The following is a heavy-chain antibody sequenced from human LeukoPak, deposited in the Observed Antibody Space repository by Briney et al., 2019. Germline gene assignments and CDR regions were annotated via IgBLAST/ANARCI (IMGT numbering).Heavy chain of an antibody. Sequence: SETLSLTCTVSGGSISSYYWSWIRQPAGKGLEWIGRIYTSGSTNYNPSLKSRVTMSVDTSKNQFSLKLSSVTAADTAVYYCARDWVAWYYDFWSGYSPDAFDIWGQGTMVTVSS. D-gene: IGHD3-3*01. CDR2: IYTSGST. CDR1: GGSISSYY. J-gene: IGHJ3*02. V-gene: IGHV4-4*07. CDR3: ARDWVAWYYDFWSGYSPDAFDI.